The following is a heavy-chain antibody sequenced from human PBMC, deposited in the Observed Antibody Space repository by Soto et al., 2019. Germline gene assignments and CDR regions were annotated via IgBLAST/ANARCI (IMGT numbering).Heavy chain of an antibody. CDR2: ISTDGRST. J-gene: IGHJ6*02. CDR3: ARRGRMFDYYYGMDV. D-gene: IGHD3-10*02. V-gene: IGHV3-74*01. CDR1: GFTFSNYW. Sequence: EMQLVESGGGLVKPGGSLRISCAASGFTFSNYWMHWVRQTPGKGLVWVSRISTDGRSTWYADSVKGRFTISRDSAKNKLYLQMSSLRAEDTAGYYCARRGRMFDYYYGMDVWGQGTKVAVSS.